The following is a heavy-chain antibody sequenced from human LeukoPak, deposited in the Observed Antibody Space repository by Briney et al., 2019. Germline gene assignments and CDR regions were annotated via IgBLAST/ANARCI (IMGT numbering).Heavy chain of an antibody. V-gene: IGHV1-2*02. CDR1: GYTFTGYY. J-gene: IGHJ4*02. CDR3: ARDKGPGGSITMVRGVIVY. D-gene: IGHD3-10*01. CDR2: INPNSGGT. Sequence: ASVKVSCKASGYTFTGYYMHWVRQAPGQGLEWMGWINPNSGGTNYAQKFQGRVTMTRDTSTSTAYMELSRLRSDDTAVYYCARDKGPGGSITMVRGVIVYWGQGTLVTVSS.